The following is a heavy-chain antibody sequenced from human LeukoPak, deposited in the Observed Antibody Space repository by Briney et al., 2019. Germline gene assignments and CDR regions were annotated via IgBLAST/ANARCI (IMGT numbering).Heavy chain of an antibody. Sequence: GRSLTLSCAASGFTFSSFGMHWVAQAPGKGLEWVAVIWYDASKKYYADSVKGRFTISRDNSKNTLDLQMNSLRDEDTAVYYCAREEGSSGYYNYWGQGILVTVSS. CDR2: IWYDASKK. J-gene: IGHJ4*02. CDR1: GFTFSSFG. CDR3: AREEGSSGYYNY. V-gene: IGHV3-33*01. D-gene: IGHD3-22*01.